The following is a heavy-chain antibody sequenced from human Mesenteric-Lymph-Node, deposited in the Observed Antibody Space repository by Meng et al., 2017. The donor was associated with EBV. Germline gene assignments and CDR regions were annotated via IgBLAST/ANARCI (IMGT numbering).Heavy chain of an antibody. V-gene: IGHV2-5*02. J-gene: IGHJ5*02. CDR2: IYWDDDK. CDR3: THRTSNCFDP. Sequence: ITLKESGPTMVNPTQTPPLPCPFSWFSISTSGVGVGWIRQPPGKALEWLALIYWDDDKRYSPSLKTRLTITKDTSENQVVLTMTNMDPVDAATYYCTHRTSNCFDPWGQGTLVTVSS. CDR1: WFSISTSGVG.